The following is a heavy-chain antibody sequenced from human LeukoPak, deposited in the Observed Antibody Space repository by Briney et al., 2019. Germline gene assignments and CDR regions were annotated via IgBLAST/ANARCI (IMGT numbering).Heavy chain of an antibody. Sequence: GRSLRLSCTPSGFTFGDYAMSWFRQAPGKGLEWVGFIRSKAYGGTTEYAASVKGRFTFSRDDSKSIAYLQMNSLKTEDTAMYYCTRVVGATIFSFAFDIWGQGTMVTVSS. CDR2: IRSKAYGGTT. V-gene: IGHV3-49*03. CDR3: TRVVGATIFSFAFDI. J-gene: IGHJ3*02. CDR1: GFTFGDYA. D-gene: IGHD1-26*01.